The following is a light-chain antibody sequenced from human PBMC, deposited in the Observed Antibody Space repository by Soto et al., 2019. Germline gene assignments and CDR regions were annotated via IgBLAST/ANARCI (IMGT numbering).Light chain of an antibody. CDR3: QQSYSTPPT. V-gene: IGKV1-39*01. CDR2: AAS. CDR1: QNINSY. J-gene: IGKJ5*01. Sequence: DIQMTQSPSSLSASVGDRVTITCRASQNINSYLNWYQQKPGKAPKLLIYAASSLQSGVPSRFSGSGSGTDFTLTISSLQPEDFATYYCQQSYSTPPTFGQGTRLEIK.